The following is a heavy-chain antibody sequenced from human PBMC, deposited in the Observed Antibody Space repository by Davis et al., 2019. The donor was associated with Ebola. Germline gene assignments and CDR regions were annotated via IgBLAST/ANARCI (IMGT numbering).Heavy chain of an antibody. D-gene: IGHD3-10*01. CDR3: VRGPPYDSGSYPWIY. J-gene: IGHJ4*02. CDR1: GFTFSTHW. V-gene: IGHV3-7*04. Sequence: GESLKISCAVSGFTFSTHWMTWVRQAPGKGLEWVANIKQDGSEKYYVDSVKGRFTISRDNAENSVDLQMNSLRAEDTAVYYCVRGPPYDSGSYPWIYWGQGTLVAVSS. CDR2: IKQDGSEK.